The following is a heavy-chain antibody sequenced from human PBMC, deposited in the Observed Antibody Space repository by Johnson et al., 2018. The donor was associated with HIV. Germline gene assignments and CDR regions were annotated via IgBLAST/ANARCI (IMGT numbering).Heavy chain of an antibody. CDR2: ISYDGSDK. Sequence: QVQLVESGGGVVQYGRSLRLSCAASGFTFSSYGMHWVRQAPAKGLEWVAVISYDGSDKDYADSVKGRFTISRDSSKNTLYLQMNSLRIEDTAVYYCAKFVGAGSYDAFDIWGQGTEVTVSS. J-gene: IGHJ3*02. V-gene: IGHV3-30*18. D-gene: IGHD1-26*01. CDR3: AKFVGAGSYDAFDI. CDR1: GFTFSSYG.